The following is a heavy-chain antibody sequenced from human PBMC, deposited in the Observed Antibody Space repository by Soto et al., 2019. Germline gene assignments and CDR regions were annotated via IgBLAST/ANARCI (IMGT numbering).Heavy chain of an antibody. V-gene: IGHV3-72*01. CDR3: AMLGGGSGGSGGMDV. D-gene: IGHD6-19*01. CDR2: IRRKANSYTT. J-gene: IGHJ6*02. CDR1: GLIFSDYH. Sequence: EVQLVESGGGLVQPGGSLRLSCAASGLIFSDYHMDWVRQAPGKGLEWVGRIRRKANSYTTEYAASVKGRFTISRDDSKTSRYLQMNSLKSEDTAVYYCAMLGGGSGGSGGMDVWGQGTTVTVSS.